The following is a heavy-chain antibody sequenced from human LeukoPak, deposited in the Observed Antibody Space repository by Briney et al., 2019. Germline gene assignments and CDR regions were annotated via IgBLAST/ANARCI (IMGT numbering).Heavy chain of an antibody. D-gene: IGHD5-18*01. CDR3: ARDRTDTAMAYYFDY. Sequence: GRSLRLSCAASGFTFSSYAMHWVRQAPGKGLEWVAVISYDGSNKYYADSVKGRFTISRGNSKNTLYLQMNSLRAEDTAVYYCARDRTDTAMAYYFDYWGQGTLVTVSS. CDR2: ISYDGSNK. J-gene: IGHJ4*02. V-gene: IGHV3-30*04. CDR1: GFTFSSYA.